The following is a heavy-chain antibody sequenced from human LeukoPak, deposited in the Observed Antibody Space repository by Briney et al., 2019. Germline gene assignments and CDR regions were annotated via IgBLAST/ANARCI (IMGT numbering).Heavy chain of an antibody. V-gene: IGHV3-23*01. J-gene: IGHJ4*02. D-gene: IGHD2-2*01. Sequence: GGSLRLSCAASGFTFSSYAMSWVRQAPGKGLEWVSAISGGGIGIYYADSLKGRFTISRDDSKNTPYLQMNSLRAEDTAVYYCTRRRGNQQPIDYWGQGTLVTVSS. CDR2: ISGGGIGI. CDR3: TRRRGNQQPIDY. CDR1: GFTFSSYA.